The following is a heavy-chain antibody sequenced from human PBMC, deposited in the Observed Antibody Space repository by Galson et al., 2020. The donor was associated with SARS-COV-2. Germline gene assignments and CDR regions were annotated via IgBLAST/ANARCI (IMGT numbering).Heavy chain of an antibody. V-gene: IGHV4-34*01. D-gene: IGHD3-22*01. J-gene: IGHJ2*01. CDR2: INDGGRT. CDR1: GGTFSGYY. CDR3: ARGRYPRADVNMILVVIGVLWYFDL. Sequence: PSETLSLTCAVYGGTFSGYYWNWIRQSPGKGLEWIGEINDGGRTNYNPSLESRVGISVDTSKKQFSLKLSSVTAADTAVYHCARGRYPRADVNMILVVIGVLWYFDLWGRGTL.